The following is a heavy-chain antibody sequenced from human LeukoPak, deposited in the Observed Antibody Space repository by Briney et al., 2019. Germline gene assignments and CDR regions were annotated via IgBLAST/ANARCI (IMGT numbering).Heavy chain of an antibody. V-gene: IGHV5-51*01. CDR3: ARHTDGNDSDAFDI. D-gene: IGHD2-8*02. J-gene: IGHJ3*02. CDR2: IYPDYSET. CDR1: GYSFTNYC. Sequence: GESLKISCKGFGYSFTNYCIGWVRQMPGKGLEWMGIIYPDYSETTYSPSFQGQVTMSVDKSINTAYLQWNSLRASDTAMYYCARHTDGNDSDAFDIWGQGTMVAVSS.